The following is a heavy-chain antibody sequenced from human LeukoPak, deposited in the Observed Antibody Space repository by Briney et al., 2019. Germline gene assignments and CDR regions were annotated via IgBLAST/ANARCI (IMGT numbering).Heavy chain of an antibody. CDR1: GLTLGSYC. D-gene: IGHD3-10*02. CDR3: ARRGLVPAFDI. CDR2: VNGDGNIT. Sequence: GGSLSLPCESSGLTLGSYCMHWVWPDPEKGMVWLSRVNGDGNITTYAGSVRGRFTISRDNAKNTLYLQMNSLRAEDTAVYYCARRGLVPAFDIWGQGTMVSVTS. J-gene: IGHJ3*02. V-gene: IGHV3-74*01.